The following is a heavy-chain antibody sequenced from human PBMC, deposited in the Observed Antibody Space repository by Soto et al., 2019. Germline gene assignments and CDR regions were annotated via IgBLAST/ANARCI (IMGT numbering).Heavy chain of an antibody. D-gene: IGHD2-2*01. CDR3: ERQEEVDAEPFDF. CDR2: AYYRSKWYN. CDR1: GDIVSSNSAA. V-gene: IGHV6-1*01. J-gene: IGHJ4*02. Sequence: SQTLSLTCAISGDIVSSNSAAWNWIRQSPSRGLEWLGRAYYRSKWYNDYANFVKSRISINPDTSKNQFSLHLKSVIPEDTALYFCERQEEVDAEPFDFWGQGTLVTVSS.